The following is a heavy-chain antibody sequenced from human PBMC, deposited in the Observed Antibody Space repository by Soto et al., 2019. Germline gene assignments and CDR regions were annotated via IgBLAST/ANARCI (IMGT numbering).Heavy chain of an antibody. CDR2: INPNSGGT. CDR3: AREVRSLSDYYGMDV. J-gene: IGHJ6*02. CDR1: GYTFTGYY. V-gene: IGHV1-2*02. D-gene: IGHD3-10*01. Sequence: ASVKVSCKASGYTFTGYYMHWVRQAPGQGREWMGWINPNSGGTNYAQKFQGTVTTTRDTSISTAYMELSRLRSDDTAVYYCAREVRSLSDYYGMDVWGQGPTATVSS.